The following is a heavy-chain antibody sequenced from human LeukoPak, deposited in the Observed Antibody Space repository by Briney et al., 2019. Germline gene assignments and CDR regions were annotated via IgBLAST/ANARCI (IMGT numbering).Heavy chain of an antibody. J-gene: IGHJ6*02. CDR1: GGSFSGYY. D-gene: IGHD5-12*01. V-gene: IGHV4-34*01. CDR2: INHSGST. Sequence: SETLSLTCAVYGGSFSGYYWSWIRQPPGKGLEWIGEINHSGSTNYNPSLKSRVTISVDTSKNQFSLKLSSVTAADTAVYYCASLRRPYYYGMVVWGQGTTVTVSS. CDR3: ASLRRPYYYGMVV.